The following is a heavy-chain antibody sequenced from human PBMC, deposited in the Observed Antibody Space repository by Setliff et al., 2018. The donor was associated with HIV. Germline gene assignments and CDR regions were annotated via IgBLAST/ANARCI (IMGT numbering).Heavy chain of an antibody. CDR2: ISTGNGQT. D-gene: IGHD6-13*01. V-gene: IGHV1-3*04. CDR3: ARDLNIMSFGTRGDFDY. CDR1: GYSFTTYA. Sequence: ASVKVSCKASGYSFTTYAIHWVRQAPGQRLEWVGWISTGNGQTKYSQNFQGRITFSRDTSASTAYMELSSLRSEDTAVFYCARDLNIMSFGTRGDFDYWGQGTLVTVSS. J-gene: IGHJ4*02.